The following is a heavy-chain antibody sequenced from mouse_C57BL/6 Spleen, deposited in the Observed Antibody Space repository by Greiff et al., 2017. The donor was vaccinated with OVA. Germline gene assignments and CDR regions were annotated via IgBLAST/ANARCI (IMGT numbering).Heavy chain of an antibody. CDR2: IDPSDSET. D-gene: IGHD1-1*01. CDR3: ARRGYGSSSWFAY. V-gene: IGHV1-52*01. J-gene: IGHJ3*01. CDR1: GYTFTSYW. Sequence: VQLQQSGAELVRPGSSVKLSCKASGYTFTSYWMHWVKQRPIQGLEWIGNIDPSDSETHYNQKFKDKATLTVDKSSSTAYMQLSSLTSEDSAVYDGARRGYGSSSWFAYWGQGTLVTVSA.